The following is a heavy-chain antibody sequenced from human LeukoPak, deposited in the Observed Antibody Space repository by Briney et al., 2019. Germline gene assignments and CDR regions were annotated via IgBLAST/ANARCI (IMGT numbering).Heavy chain of an antibody. CDR3: AKEGDYGSNAGYYFDC. Sequence: GGSLRLSCVASGFTFGSYDMSWVRQAPGKGLEWVSSISGSGGSTYHADSVKGRFTISRDNSKTTLYLQMNSLRAEDTAVYYCAKEGDYGSNAGYYFDCWGQGTLVTVSS. CDR2: ISGSGGST. CDR1: GFTFGSYD. V-gene: IGHV3-23*01. D-gene: IGHD4-23*01. J-gene: IGHJ4*02.